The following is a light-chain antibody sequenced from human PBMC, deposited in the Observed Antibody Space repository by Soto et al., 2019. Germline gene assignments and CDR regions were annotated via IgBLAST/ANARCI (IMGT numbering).Light chain of an antibody. V-gene: IGKV3-15*01. J-gene: IGKJ1*01. CDR3: QQYNTWHPKMA. CDR1: ESVSSD. CDR2: GAS. Sequence: VVTHSPATLSVFPGETATLYCRASESVSSDLAWYQQRPGQAPRLLIYGASTRATGIPARFRGSGSGTEFRLTISSLQSEDFATYYCQQYNTWHPKMAFGRGTKVEIK.